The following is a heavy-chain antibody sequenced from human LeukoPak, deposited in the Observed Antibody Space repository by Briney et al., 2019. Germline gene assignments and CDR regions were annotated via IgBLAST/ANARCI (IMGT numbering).Heavy chain of an antibody. V-gene: IGHV4-34*01. D-gene: IGHD3-10*01. CDR3: ASPGSGRHAFDI. Sequence: SSETLSLTCAVYGGSFSGYYWSWIRQPPGKGLEWIGEINHSGSTNYDPSLKSRVTISVDTSKNQFSLKLSSVTAADTAVYYCASPGSGRHAFDIWGQGTMVTVSS. CDR2: INHSGST. CDR1: GGSFSGYY. J-gene: IGHJ3*02.